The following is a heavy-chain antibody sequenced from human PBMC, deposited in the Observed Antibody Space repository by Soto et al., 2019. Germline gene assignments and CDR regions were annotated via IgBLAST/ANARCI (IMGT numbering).Heavy chain of an antibody. CDR1: GGTFSSYA. J-gene: IGHJ2*01. V-gene: IGHV1-69*01. CDR3: ARGKHIVVVTAMGEDWYFDL. CDR2: IIPIFGTA. D-gene: IGHD2-21*02. Sequence: QVQLVQSGAVVKKPGSSVKVSCKASGGTFSSYAISWVRQAPGQGLEWMGGIIPIFGTANYAQKFQGRVTITADESTSTAYMELSSLRSEDTAVYYCARGKHIVVVTAMGEDWYFDLWGRGTLVTVSS.